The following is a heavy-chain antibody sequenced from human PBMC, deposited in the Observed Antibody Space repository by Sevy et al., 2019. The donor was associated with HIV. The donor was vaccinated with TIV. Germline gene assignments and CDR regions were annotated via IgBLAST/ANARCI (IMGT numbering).Heavy chain of an antibody. CDR2: IYRGDNT. CDR3: ARLSVYYYASDGYYTTGNAFDI. CDR1: GFDVSSTY. D-gene: IGHD3-22*01. V-gene: IGHV3-53*01. J-gene: IGHJ3*02. Sequence: GGSLRLSCAATGFDVSSTYMSWVRQAPGKGLEWVSIIYRGDNTHDTDSVNGRFTISRDNSKNTLFLQMNSLRPEDTAVYYCARLSVYYYASDGYYTTGNAFDIWGQGTMVTVSS.